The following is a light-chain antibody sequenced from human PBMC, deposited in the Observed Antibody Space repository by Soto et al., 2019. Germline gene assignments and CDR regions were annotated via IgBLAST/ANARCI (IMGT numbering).Light chain of an antibody. V-gene: IGKV1-39*01. CDR3: QQSYNTPYT. CDR1: QSITSY. J-gene: IGKJ2*01. CDR2: AAS. Sequence: DIQMTQSPSSLSASVGDRVTITCRASQSITSYLNWYQQKPGKAPNLLIYAASSLQSGVPSRVSGSGSGTDFTLTISSLQPEDSATYYCQQSYNTPYTFGQGTNLEIK.